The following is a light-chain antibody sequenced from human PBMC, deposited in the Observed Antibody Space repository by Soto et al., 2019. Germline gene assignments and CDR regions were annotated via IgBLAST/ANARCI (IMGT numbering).Light chain of an antibody. CDR3: QQYNNWPPSII. CDR1: ESVSSN. J-gene: IGKJ5*01. Sequence: VMTQSPDTPSVSPGERGTLSCRASESVSSNVAWYQQRPGQAPRLLIYGASTRATDTPVRFRGSGSGTEFTLTISSLQSEDLGVYYCQQYNNWPPSIIVGQGQRLEIK. V-gene: IGKV3-15*01. CDR2: GAS.